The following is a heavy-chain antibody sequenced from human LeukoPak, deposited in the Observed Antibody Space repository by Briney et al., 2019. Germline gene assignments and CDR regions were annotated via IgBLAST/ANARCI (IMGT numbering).Heavy chain of an antibody. CDR1: GFTFSTFE. V-gene: IGHV4-59*04. Sequence: PGGSLRLSCAASGFTFSTFEMNWIRQPPGKGLEWIGNIYNSANTHYNPSLKTRITMSVDTSKNQFSLKLNSVTAADTGIYYCARHSRSGYIGYENAFDIWGQGTMVTVSS. D-gene: IGHD5-12*01. CDR3: ARHSRSGYIGYENAFDI. CDR2: IYNSANT. J-gene: IGHJ3*02.